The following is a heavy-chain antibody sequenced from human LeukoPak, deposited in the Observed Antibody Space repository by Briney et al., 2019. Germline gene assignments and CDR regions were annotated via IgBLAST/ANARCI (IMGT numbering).Heavy chain of an antibody. CDR3: AREDWSRGDKPCRYFDL. J-gene: IGHJ2*01. V-gene: IGHV3-74*01. CDR2: INSDGSST. Sequence: GGSLRLSCAASGLTFSSYWMHWVRQAPGKGLVWVSRINSDGSSTSYADSVKGRFTISRDNAKNTLYLQMNSLRAEDTAVYYCAREDWSRGDKPCRYFDLWGRGTLVTVSS. CDR1: GLTFSSYW. D-gene: IGHD3/OR15-3a*01.